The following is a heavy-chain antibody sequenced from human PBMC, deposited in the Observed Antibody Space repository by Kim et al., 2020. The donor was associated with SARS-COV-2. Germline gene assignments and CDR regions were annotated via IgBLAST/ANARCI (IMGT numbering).Heavy chain of an antibody. CDR1: GFTFSTYA. J-gene: IGHJ4*02. V-gene: IGHV3-23*01. D-gene: IGHD5-18*01. CDR3: ALLPRYTYATNIDY. CDR2: ISDSGTDT. Sequence: GGSLRLSCAASGFTFSTYAMTWVRQAPGKGLEWVSTISDSGTDTYYAASVKGRFTISRDNSKNTFYLHLNSLRAEDTALYYCALLPRYTYATNIDYWGQG.